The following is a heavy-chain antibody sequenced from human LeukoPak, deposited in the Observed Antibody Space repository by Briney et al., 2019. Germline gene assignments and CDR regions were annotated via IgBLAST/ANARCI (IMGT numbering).Heavy chain of an antibody. CDR2: INPNSGGT. V-gene: IGHV1-2*02. Sequence: GASVKVSCKASGYTFTGYYMHWVRQAPGQGLEWMGWINPNSGGTNYAQKFQGRVIMTRDTPISTTYMELSRLRSDGTAVYYCASIRFPNCSSTSCYAFDIWGQGTMVTVSS. CDR3: ASIRFPNCSSTSCYAFDI. CDR1: GYTFTGYY. J-gene: IGHJ3*02. D-gene: IGHD2-2*01.